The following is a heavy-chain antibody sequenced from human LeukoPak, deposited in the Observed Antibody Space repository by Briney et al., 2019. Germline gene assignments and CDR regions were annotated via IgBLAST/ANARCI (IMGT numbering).Heavy chain of an antibody. D-gene: IGHD6-6*01. Sequence: GGSLRLSCAASGFTFSSYSMNWVRQAPGKGLEWVSSISSSSSYIYYADSVKGRFTISRDNAKNSLYLQMNSLRAEDTAVYYCARELFEYSSSSYFDYWGQGTLVTVSS. CDR2: ISSSSSYI. CDR1: GFTFSSYS. J-gene: IGHJ4*02. CDR3: ARELFEYSSSSYFDY. V-gene: IGHV3-21*01.